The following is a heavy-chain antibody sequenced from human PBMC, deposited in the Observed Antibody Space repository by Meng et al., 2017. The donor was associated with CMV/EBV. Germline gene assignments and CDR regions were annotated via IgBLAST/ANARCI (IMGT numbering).Heavy chain of an antibody. Sequence: ASVKVSCKASGYTFTSYGISWVRQAPGQGLEWMGWISAYNGITNYAQKLQGRVTMTTDTSTSTAYMELRSLRSDDTAVYYCARDSAEKGVSDAFDIWGQGTMVTVSS. CDR1: GYTFTSYG. V-gene: IGHV1-18*01. J-gene: IGHJ3*02. CDR3: ARDSAEKGVSDAFDI. CDR2: ISAYNGIT.